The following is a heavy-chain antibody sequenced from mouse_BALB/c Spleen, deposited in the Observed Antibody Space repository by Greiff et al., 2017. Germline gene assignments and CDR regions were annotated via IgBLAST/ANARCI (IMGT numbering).Heavy chain of an antibody. CDR3: ARAYYDYDVYFDY. J-gene: IGHJ2*01. Sequence: EVKLVESGGGLVKPGGSLKLSCAASGFTFSSYAMSWVRQTPEKRLEWVASISSGGSTYYPDSVKGRFTISRDNARNILYLQMSSLRSEDTAMYYYARAYYDYDVYFDYWGQGTTLTVSS. CDR1: GFTFSSYA. CDR2: ISSGGST. V-gene: IGHV5-6-5*01. D-gene: IGHD2-4*01.